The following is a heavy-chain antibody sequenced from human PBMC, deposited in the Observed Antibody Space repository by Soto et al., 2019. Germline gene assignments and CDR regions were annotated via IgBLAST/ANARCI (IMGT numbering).Heavy chain of an antibody. V-gene: IGHV4-34*01. CDR2: MSHSGGT. CDR1: GGFVSSGSYY. D-gene: IGHD1-1*01. J-gene: IGHJ3*02. CDR3: ARVERGTATTVVDAFDI. Sequence: QVQLQQWGAGLLKPSETLSLTCAVYGGFVSSGSYYWSWIRQPPGKGLEWIGEMSHSGGTHFNPSLKSRFTRSVDTSKNQFSLKMSSVTAADTALYYCARVERGTATTVVDAFDIWGPGTMVTVSS.